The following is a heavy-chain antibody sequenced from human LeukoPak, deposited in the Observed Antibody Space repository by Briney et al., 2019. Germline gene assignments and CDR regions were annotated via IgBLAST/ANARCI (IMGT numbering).Heavy chain of an antibody. CDR3: ANHPDYYGSGSYYNLYYYYYGMDV. CDR2: ISGSGGST. J-gene: IGHJ6*02. V-gene: IGHV3-23*01. CDR1: GFTFSSYA. Sequence: GGSLRLSCAASGFTFSSYAMSWVRQAPGKGLGWVSAISGSGGSTYYADSVKGRFTISRDNSKNTLYLQMNSLRAEDTAVYYCANHPDYYGSGSYYNLYYYYYGMDVWGQGTTVTVSS. D-gene: IGHD3-10*01.